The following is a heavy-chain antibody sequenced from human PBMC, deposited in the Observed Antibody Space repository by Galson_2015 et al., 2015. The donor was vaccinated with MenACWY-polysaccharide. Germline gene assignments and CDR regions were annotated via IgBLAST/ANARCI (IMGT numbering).Heavy chain of an antibody. Sequence: SLRLSCAASGFTFSSYRMNWVRQAPGKGLEWVSYISSSSSTIYYADSVKGRFTISRDNAKNSLYLQMNSLRDEDTAVYYCARSVVVPAAIAMSGAFDIWGQGTMVTVSS. V-gene: IGHV3-48*02. CDR3: ARSVVVPAAIAMSGAFDI. CDR2: ISSSSSTI. CDR1: GFTFSSYR. J-gene: IGHJ3*02. D-gene: IGHD2-2*01.